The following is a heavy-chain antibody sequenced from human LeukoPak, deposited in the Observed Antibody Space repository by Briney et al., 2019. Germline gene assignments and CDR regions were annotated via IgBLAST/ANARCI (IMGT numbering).Heavy chain of an antibody. J-gene: IGHJ3*02. CDR2: IYTSGST. V-gene: IGHV4-4*07. CDR1: GGSISSYY. CDR3: ARDMYNWNDVFAFDI. Sequence: SETLSLTCTVSGGSISSYYWSWIRQPAGKGLEWIGRIYTSGSTNYNPSLKSRVTMSVDTSKNQFSLKLSSVTAADTAVYYCARDMYNWNDVFAFDIWGQGQWSPSLQ. D-gene: IGHD1-1*01.